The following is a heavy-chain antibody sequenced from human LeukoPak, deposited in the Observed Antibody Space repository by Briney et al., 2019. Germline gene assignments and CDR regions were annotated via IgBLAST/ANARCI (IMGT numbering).Heavy chain of an antibody. J-gene: IGHJ4*02. V-gene: IGHV3-23*01. CDR3: AKDRGYSYGPRHIDY. Sequence: GGSLRLSCAASGFTFSSYAMSWVRKAPGKGLEWVSAISGSGGSTYYADYVKGRFTISRDNSKNPLYLQMNSLRAEDTAVYYCAKDRGYSYGPRHIDYWGQGTLVTVSS. CDR1: GFTFSSYA. CDR2: ISGSGGST. D-gene: IGHD5-18*01.